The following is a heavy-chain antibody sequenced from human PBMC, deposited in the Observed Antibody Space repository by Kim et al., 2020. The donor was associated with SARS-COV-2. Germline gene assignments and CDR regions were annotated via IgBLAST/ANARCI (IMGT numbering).Heavy chain of an antibody. Sequence: IHYANSVKGRFTVSRDNAKNSLYLQRNSLRVEDTAVYYCARERYFYAADYWGQGALVTISS. D-gene: IGHD5-18*01. J-gene: IGHJ4*02. CDR3: ARERYFYAADY. V-gene: IGHV3-11*04. CDR2: I.